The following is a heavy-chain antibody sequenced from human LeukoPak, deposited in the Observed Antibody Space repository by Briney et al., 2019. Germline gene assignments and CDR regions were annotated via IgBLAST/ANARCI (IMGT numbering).Heavy chain of an antibody. CDR2: IIPILGIA. CDR3: AREVQYQLLYYNY. V-gene: IGHV1-69*04. D-gene: IGHD2-2*02. Sequence: ASVKVPCKASGGTFSSYAISWVRQAPGQGLEWMGRIIPILGIANYAQKFQGRVTITADKSTSTAYMELSSLRSEDTAVYYCAREVQYQLLYYNYWGQGTLVAVSS. CDR1: GGTFSSYA. J-gene: IGHJ4*02.